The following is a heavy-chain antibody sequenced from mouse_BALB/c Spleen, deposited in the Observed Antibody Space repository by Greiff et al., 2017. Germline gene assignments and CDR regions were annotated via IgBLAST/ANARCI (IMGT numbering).Heavy chain of an antibody. CDR2: IDPFNGGT. CDR1: GYSFTSYY. CDR3: ARSDGSHWYFDV. J-gene: IGHJ1*01. Sequence: EVQLVESGPELMKPGASVKISCKASGYSFTSYYMHWVKQSHGKSLEWIGYIDPFNGGTSYNQKFKGKATLTVDKSSSTAYMHLSSLTSEDSAVYYCARSDGSHWYFDVWGAGTTVTVSS. V-gene: IGHV1S135*01. D-gene: IGHD2-3*01.